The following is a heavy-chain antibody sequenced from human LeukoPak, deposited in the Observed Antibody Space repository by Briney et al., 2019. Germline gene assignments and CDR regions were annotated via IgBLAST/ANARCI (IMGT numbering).Heavy chain of an antibody. Sequence: SETLSLTCTVSGGSISSSTYSWGWIRQPPGKGLEWIGEINHSGSTNYNPSLKSRVTISVDTSKNQFSLKLSSVTAADTAVYYCEYSYGREYYYYGMDVWGQGTTVTVSS. CDR2: INHSGST. V-gene: IGHV4-39*07. CDR3: EYSYGREYYYYGMDV. J-gene: IGHJ6*02. CDR1: GGSISSSTYS. D-gene: IGHD5-18*01.